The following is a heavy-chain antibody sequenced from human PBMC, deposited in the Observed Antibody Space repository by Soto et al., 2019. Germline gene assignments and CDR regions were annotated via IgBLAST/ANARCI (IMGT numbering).Heavy chain of an antibody. V-gene: IGHV4-31*03. D-gene: IGHD1-26*01. Sequence: SETLSLTCTVSGGSISSGGYYWSWIRQHPGKGLEWIGYIYYTGSTYYNPSLKSRVTISVDTSKNQFSLKLSSVTAADAEVYYCARDRRNSCSACRRPGGAEMDVWSQGTTFTVSS. CDR1: GGSISSGGYY. J-gene: IGHJ6*01. CDR3: ARDRRNSCSACRRPGGAEMDV. CDR2: IYYTGST.